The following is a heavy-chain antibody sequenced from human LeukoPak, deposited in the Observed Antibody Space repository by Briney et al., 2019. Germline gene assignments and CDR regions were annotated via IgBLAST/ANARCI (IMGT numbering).Heavy chain of an antibody. CDR1: GFTFSSYA. CDR3: ARDGGGMDV. V-gene: IGHV3-30*01. J-gene: IGHJ6*03. D-gene: IGHD4-23*01. CDR2: ISYDGSNK. Sequence: GGSLRLSCAASGFTFSSYAMHWVRQAPGKGLEWVAAISYDGSNKYYADSVKGRFTISRDNSKNTLYLQMNSLRAEDTAVYYCARDGGGMDVWGKGTTVTVSS.